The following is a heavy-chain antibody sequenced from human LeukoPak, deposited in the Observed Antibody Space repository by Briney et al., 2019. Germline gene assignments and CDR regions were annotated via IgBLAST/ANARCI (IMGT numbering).Heavy chain of an antibody. CDR1: GFTFSNYF. D-gene: IGHD3-22*01. CDR3: ARAYFYDSTGYSGS. CDR2: INQDGSEK. Sequence: PGGSLRLSCAASGFTFSNYFMNWVRQAPGKGLEWVTNINQDGSEKYYVDSVKGRFTISRDNAKSSLYLQMNSLGAEDTAVYYCARAYFYDSTGYSGSWGQGTLVTVSS. J-gene: IGHJ4*02. V-gene: IGHV3-7*01.